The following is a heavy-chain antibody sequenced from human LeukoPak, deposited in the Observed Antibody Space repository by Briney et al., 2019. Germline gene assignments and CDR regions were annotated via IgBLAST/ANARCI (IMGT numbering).Heavy chain of an antibody. J-gene: IGHJ4*02. D-gene: IGHD3-10*01. CDR3: AGSGGPMVRGVIIF. V-gene: IGHV4-34*01. CDR1: GGSFSGYY. Sequence: SETLSLTRAVYGGSFSGYYWSWIRQPPGKGLEWIGEINHSGSTNYNPSLKSRATISVDTSKNQFSLKLSSVTAADTAVYYCAGSGGPMVRGVIIFWGQGTLVTVSS. CDR2: INHSGST.